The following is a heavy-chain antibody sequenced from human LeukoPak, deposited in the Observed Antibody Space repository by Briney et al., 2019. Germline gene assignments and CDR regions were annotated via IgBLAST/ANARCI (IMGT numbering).Heavy chain of an antibody. J-gene: IGHJ4*02. V-gene: IGHV4-38-2*02. Sequence: SETLSLTCTVSGYSISSGYYWGWIRQPPGKGLEWIGTIFHSGSTYSNPSLKSRVTISVDTSKNQFSLNLSSVTAADTAVYYCARDYGGNAAFLDYWGQGTLVTVSS. D-gene: IGHD4-23*01. CDR2: IFHSGST. CDR1: GYSISSGYY. CDR3: ARDYGGNAAFLDY.